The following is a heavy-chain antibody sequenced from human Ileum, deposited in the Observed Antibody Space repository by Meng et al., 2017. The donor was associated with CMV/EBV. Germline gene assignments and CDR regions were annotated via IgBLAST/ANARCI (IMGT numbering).Heavy chain of an antibody. Sequence: QSQLQESGPGLAKPAETLSLTCTASGDPISSGSHSWAWFRQPPGKRLEWIGSMYFSGIADYNPSLKSRVTISLHATQKQFSLRLTSVTAADSAVYFCARDLTNKWFYYWGQGTLVTVSS. D-gene: IGHD1-26*01. CDR1: GDPISSGSHS. CDR3: ARDLTNKWFYY. J-gene: IGHJ4*02. V-gene: IGHV4-39*07. CDR2: MYFSGIA.